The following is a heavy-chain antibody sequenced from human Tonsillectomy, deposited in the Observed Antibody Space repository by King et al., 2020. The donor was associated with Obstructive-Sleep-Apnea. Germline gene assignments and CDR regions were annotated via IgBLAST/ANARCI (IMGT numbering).Heavy chain of an antibody. J-gene: IGHJ4*02. CDR3: ASPTTRGSGSSTFFDY. Sequence: VQLVESGGGVVQPGRSLRLSCAASGFTFSSYAMHWVRQAPGKGLEWVALISYDGNNKYYADSVTGRFTISRDNSKNTLYLQLNSLRPEDTAVYYCASPTTRGSGSSTFFDYWGQGTLVTVSS. D-gene: IGHD3-10*01. V-gene: IGHV3-30*04. CDR1: GFTFSSYA. CDR2: ISYDGNNK.